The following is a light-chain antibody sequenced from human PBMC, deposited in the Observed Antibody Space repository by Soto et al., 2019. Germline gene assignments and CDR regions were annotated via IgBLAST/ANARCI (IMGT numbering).Light chain of an antibody. CDR1: SSDVGGYNF. J-gene: IGLJ1*01. CDR3: SSYTSISTYV. V-gene: IGLV2-14*01. Sequence: SALTQTASVSGSPGQSITISCTGTSSDVGGYNFVSWYQQHPDKAPKLMIYDVTNRPSGVSNRFSGSKSGNTASLTISGLQAEDEADYYCSSYTSISTYVFGTGTKVTVL. CDR2: DVT.